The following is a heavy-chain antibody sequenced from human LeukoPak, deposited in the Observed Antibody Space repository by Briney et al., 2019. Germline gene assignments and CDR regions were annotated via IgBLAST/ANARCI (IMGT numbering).Heavy chain of an antibody. CDR3: AKSESYSFDY. J-gene: IGHJ4*02. CDR2: IRYDGSNK. V-gene: IGHV3-30*02. CDR1: GFTFSKYG. D-gene: IGHD1-26*01. Sequence: GSLRLSCAASGFTFSKYGMQWGRQAPGKGLEWVAFIRYDGSNKYYADSVKGRFTISRDNSKNTLYLQMNSQRAEDTAVYYCAKSESYSFDYWGQGTLVTVSS.